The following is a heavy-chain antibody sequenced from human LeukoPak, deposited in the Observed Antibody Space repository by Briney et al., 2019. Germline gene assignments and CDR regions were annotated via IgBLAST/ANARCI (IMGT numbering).Heavy chain of an antibody. Sequence: GGSLRLSFAASGFTFSSYWMSWVRQAPGKGLGWVANIKQDGSEKYYVDSVKGRFTISRDNSKNTLYLQMNSLRAEDTAVYYCATGRPFDYWGQGTLVTVSS. V-gene: IGHV3-7*01. D-gene: IGHD1-14*01. CDR1: GFTFSSYW. J-gene: IGHJ4*02. CDR3: ATGRPFDY. CDR2: IKQDGSEK.